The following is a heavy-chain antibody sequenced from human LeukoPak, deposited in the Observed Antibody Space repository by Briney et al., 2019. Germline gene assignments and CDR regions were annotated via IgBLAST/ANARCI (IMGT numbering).Heavy chain of an antibody. CDR3: ARRYYYNLGSFPFDF. J-gene: IGHJ4*02. CDR1: GGPFSGYF. CDR2: IHNSGTT. Sequence: PSETLSLTCAVSGGPFSGYFWSWIRQSSGRGLEWIGEIHNSGTTNYNPSLNSRVTISEDTSKNQFYLNLSSVTAADTAVYYCARRYYYNLGSFPFDFWGQGTLVTVSS. V-gene: IGHV4-34*01. D-gene: IGHD3-10*01.